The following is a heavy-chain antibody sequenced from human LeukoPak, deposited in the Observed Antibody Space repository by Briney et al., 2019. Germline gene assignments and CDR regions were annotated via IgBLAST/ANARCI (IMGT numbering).Heavy chain of an antibody. V-gene: IGHV4-34*01. J-gene: IGHJ4*02. Sequence: PSETLSLTCAVYGGSFSGYYWSWIRQPPGKGLEWIGEINHSGSTNYNPSLKSRVTISVDTSKNQFSLKLSSVTAADTAVYYCASTPYDPFDYWGQGTLVTVSS. CDR2: INHSGST. CDR1: GGSFSGYY. CDR3: ASTPYDPFDY. D-gene: IGHD3-22*01.